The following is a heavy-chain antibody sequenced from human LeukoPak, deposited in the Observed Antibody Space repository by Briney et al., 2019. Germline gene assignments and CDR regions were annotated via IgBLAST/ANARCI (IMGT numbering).Heavy chain of an antibody. CDR1: GGSISTTGYY. V-gene: IGHV4-39*01. CDR3: ASDKGYSNNYFDY. CDR2: IYYSGST. D-gene: IGHD6-13*01. J-gene: IGHJ4*02. Sequence: PSETLSLTCTVSGGSISTTGYYWAWIRQPPGKGLEWIASIYYSGSTYYNSSLKSRVTISVDTSRNQFSLKLSSVTAADTALYYCASDKGYSNNYFDYWGQGTLVTVSS.